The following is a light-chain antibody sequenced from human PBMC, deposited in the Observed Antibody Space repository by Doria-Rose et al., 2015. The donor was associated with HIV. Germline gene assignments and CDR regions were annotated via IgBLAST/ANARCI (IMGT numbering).Light chain of an antibody. CDR2: GAS. CDR1: QGISRY. J-gene: IGKJ1*01. Sequence: TQSPSFLSASVGVRVTITCRASQGISRYLAWYQQKPGKAPTLLIFGASTLQSGVPSRFSGSGSGTEFTLTISSLQPEDFATYYCQRVDSFPRTFGQGTKVELK. CDR3: QRVDSFPRT. V-gene: IGKV1-9*01.